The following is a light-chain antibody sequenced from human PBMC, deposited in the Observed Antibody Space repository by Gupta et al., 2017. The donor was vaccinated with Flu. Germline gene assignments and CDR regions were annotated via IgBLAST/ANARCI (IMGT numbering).Light chain of an antibody. CDR1: SPNIGAGYD. J-gene: IGLJ3*02. CDR2: GNS. V-gene: IGLV1-40*01. Sequence: QSVLTQPPSVSVPPGQRVTISCTGSSPNIGAGYDVHWYQQLPGTAPKLLIYGNSNRPSGVPDRFSGSKSGTSASLAITGLQAEDEADYYCQSYDSSLSGSNWVFGGGTKLTVL. CDR3: QSYDSSLSGSNWV.